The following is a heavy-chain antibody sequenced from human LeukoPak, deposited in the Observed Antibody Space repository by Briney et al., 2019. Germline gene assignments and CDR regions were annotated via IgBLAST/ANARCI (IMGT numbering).Heavy chain of an antibody. V-gene: IGHV4-4*09. CDR3: ARQKCTSASCLTKNAFDI. Sequence: SETLSLTCTVSGSISGYYWSWIRQPPGKGLEWLGYIYTSGSTNYNPSLDSRVTISVDTSKYQFSLDLSSVTDADTAVYYCARQKCTSASCLTKNAFDIWGQGTMVTVSS. CDR1: GSISGYY. CDR2: IYTSGST. D-gene: IGHD2-2*01. J-gene: IGHJ3*02.